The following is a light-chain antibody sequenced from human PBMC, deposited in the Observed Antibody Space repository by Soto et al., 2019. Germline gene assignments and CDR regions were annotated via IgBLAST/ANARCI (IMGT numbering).Light chain of an antibody. CDR2: KTS. J-gene: IGKJ1*01. Sequence: DIPMTQSPSTLSASVGDRVTITCRASQSISSWLAWYQQKPGKAPKLLIYKTSNLESGVPSRFSGSGSGTEFTLTISSLQPDDLATYYCQQYTSYSKTFGQGTKVEIK. CDR1: QSISSW. CDR3: QQYTSYSKT. V-gene: IGKV1-5*03.